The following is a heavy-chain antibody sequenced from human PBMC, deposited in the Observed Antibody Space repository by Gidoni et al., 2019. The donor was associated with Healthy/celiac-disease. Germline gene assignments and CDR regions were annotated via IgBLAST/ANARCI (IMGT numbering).Heavy chain of an antibody. D-gene: IGHD2-21*02. CDR1: GGSISSYY. CDR3: ARGVTADSNWFDP. Sequence: QVQLQESGPGLVKPSETLSLTCTGPGGSISSYYWSWIRQPPGKGLEWIGYIYYSGSTNYNPSLKSRVTISVDTSKNQFSLKLSSVTAADTAVYYCARGVTADSNWFDPWGQGTLVTVSS. V-gene: IGHV4-59*08. J-gene: IGHJ5*02. CDR2: IYYSGST.